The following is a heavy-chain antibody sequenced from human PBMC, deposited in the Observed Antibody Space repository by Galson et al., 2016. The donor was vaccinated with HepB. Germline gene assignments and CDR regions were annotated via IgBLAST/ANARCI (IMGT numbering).Heavy chain of an antibody. V-gene: IGHV1-8*01. CDR1: GYTFTSHD. CDR2: MTPNSGNT. D-gene: IGHD5-12*01. J-gene: IGHJ4*02. Sequence: SVKVSCKASGYTFTSHDINWVRQATGQGLEWMGWMTPNSGNTGFAQKFQGRVTMTRNTSIGTAYMELSSLRSEDTAVYYCARARRGYDIDYWGQGTLVTVSS. CDR3: ARARRGYDIDY.